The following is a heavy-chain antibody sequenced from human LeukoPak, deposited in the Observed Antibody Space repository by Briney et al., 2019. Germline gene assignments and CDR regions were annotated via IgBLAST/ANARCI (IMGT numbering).Heavy chain of an antibody. D-gene: IGHD3-10*01. V-gene: IGHV3-74*01. Sequence: GGSLRLSCEASGLSFSNSWMHWVRQAPGKGLVWVSRINNEGTTISYADSVKGRFTISRDNAKNTLYLQMNSLRAEDTAVYYCARVSGLGMNEYYQHWGQGTLVTVAS. CDR3: ARVSGLGMNEYYQH. CDR2: INNEGTTI. J-gene: IGHJ1*01. CDR1: GLSFSNSW.